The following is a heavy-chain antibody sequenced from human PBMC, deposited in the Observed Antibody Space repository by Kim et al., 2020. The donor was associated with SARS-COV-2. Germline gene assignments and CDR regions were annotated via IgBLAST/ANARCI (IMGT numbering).Heavy chain of an antibody. CDR2: IDYSGST. Sequence: SETLSLTCTVSGGSISSSSYYWGWIRQPPGKGLEWIGRIDYSGSTYYNPSLKSRVTISVDTSKNQFSLKLSSVTAADTAVYYCARGSVAVAGTLYYYYYYGMEVWGQGTTVTVSS. CDR1: GGSISSSSYY. CDR3: ARGSVAVAGTLYYYYYYGMEV. V-gene: IGHV4-39*01. D-gene: IGHD6-19*01. J-gene: IGHJ6*02.